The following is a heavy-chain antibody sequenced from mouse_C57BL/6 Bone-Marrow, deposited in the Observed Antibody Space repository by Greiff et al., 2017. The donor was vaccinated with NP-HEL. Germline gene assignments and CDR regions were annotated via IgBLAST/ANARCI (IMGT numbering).Heavy chain of an antibody. CDR3: ARSPLLLRYFDV. J-gene: IGHJ1*03. V-gene: IGHV1-19*01. CDR2: INPYNGGT. Sequence: EVKLQESGPVLVKPGASVKMSCKASGYTFTDYYMNWVKQSHGKSLEWIGVINPYNGGTSYNQKFKGKATLTVDKSSSTAYMELNSLTSEDSAVYYCARSPLLLRYFDVWGTGTTVTVSS. D-gene: IGHD1-1*01. CDR1: GYTFTDYY.